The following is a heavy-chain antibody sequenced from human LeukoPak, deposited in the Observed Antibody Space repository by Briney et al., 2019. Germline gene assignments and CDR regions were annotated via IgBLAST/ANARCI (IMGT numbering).Heavy chain of an antibody. J-gene: IGHJ5*02. V-gene: IGHV4-59*12. D-gene: IGHD6-13*01. Sequence: SETLSLTCTVSGGSISSYYWSWIRQPPGKGLEWIGYIYYSGSTNYNPSLKSRVTISVDTSKNQFSLKLSSVTAADTAVYYCARRFLYSSSWFGGLNWFDPWGQGTLVTVSS. CDR2: IYYSGST. CDR1: GGSISSYY. CDR3: ARRFLYSSSWFGGLNWFDP.